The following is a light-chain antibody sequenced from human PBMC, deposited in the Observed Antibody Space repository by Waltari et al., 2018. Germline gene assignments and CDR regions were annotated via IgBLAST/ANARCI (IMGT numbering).Light chain of an antibody. Sequence: AIRITQSPSSLSASTGDRVTITCRASQGISSYLAWYQQKPGKAPKVLLYAASTLQSGVPSRFGGSGSGTDFTLTISCLQSEDFAIYYCQQYYSNPATFGQGTKVEIK. CDR1: QGISSY. CDR2: AAS. V-gene: IGKV1-8*01. CDR3: QQYYSNPAT. J-gene: IGKJ1*01.